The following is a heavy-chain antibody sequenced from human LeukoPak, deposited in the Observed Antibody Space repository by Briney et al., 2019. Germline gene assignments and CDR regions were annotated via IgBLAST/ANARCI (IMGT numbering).Heavy chain of an antibody. CDR1: GYTFTSYG. J-gene: IGHJ4*02. D-gene: IGHD6-19*01. CDR3: ARVRSSGWTESPLDY. V-gene: IGHV1-18*01. Sequence: ASVKVSCKASGYTFTSYGISWVRQAPGRGLEWMGWISAYNGNTNYAQKLQGRVTMTTNTSTSTAYMELRSLRSDDTAVYYCARVRSSGWTESPLDYWGQGTLVTVSS. CDR2: ISAYNGNT.